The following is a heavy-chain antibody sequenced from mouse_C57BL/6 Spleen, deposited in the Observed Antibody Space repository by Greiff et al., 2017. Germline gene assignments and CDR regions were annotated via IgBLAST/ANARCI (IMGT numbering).Heavy chain of an antibody. Sequence: QVQLQQSGAELVRPGTSVKVSCKASGYAFTNYLIEWVKQRPGQGLEWIGVINPGSGGTNYNEKFKGKATLTADKSSSTAYMQLSSLTSEDSAVYFCARELPYSMDYWGQGTSVTVSS. J-gene: IGHJ4*01. CDR1: GYAFTNYL. V-gene: IGHV1-54*01. CDR2: INPGSGGT. CDR3: ARELPYSMDY.